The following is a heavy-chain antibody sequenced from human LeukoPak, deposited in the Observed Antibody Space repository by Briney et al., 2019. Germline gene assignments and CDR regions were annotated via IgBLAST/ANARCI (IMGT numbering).Heavy chain of an antibody. V-gene: IGHV1-46*01. CDR2: INPSGGST. D-gene: IGHD6-13*01. J-gene: IGHJ4*02. CDR3: ARDFSVTPAGTRN. CDR1: GYTFTSYY. Sequence: ASVKVSCKASGYTFTSYYMHWVRQAPGQGLEWMGIINPSGGSTSYAQKFQGRVTMTRDMSTGTVYMELSSLRSEDTAVYYCARDFSVTPAGTRNWGQGTLVTVSS.